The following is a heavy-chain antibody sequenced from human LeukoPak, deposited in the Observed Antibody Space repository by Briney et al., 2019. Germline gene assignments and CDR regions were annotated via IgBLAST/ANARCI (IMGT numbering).Heavy chain of an antibody. CDR3: ARLRYDSSGTLDY. Sequence: GGSLRLSCAASRFTFSSCSMNWVRQAPGKGLEWVSSISSSSSYIYYADSVKGRFTISRDNAKNSLYLQMNSLRAEDTAVYYCARLRYDSSGTLDYWGQGTLVTVSS. J-gene: IGHJ4*02. D-gene: IGHD3-22*01. CDR1: RFTFSSCS. V-gene: IGHV3-21*01. CDR2: ISSSSSYI.